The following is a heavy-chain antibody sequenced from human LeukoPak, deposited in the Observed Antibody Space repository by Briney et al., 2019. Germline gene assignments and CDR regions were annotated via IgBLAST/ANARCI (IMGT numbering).Heavy chain of an antibody. CDR1: GFTFSSYA. V-gene: IGHV3-23*01. Sequence: PGGSLRLSCAASGFTFSSYAMSWVRQAPGKGLEWVSAISGSGGSTYYADSVKGRLTISRDNSKNTLYLQMNSLRAEDTAVYYCAKSKEMATITIFDYWGQGTLVTVSS. CDR2: ISGSGGST. CDR3: AKSKEMATITIFDY. D-gene: IGHD5-12*01. J-gene: IGHJ4*02.